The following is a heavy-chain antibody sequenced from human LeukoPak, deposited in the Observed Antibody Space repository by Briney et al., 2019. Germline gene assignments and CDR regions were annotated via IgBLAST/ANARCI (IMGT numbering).Heavy chain of an antibody. Sequence: GASVKVSCKASGGTFSSYAISWVRQAPGQGLEWMGGIIPIFGTANYAQKFQGRVTMTRNTSISTAYMELSSLRSEDTAVYYCATEPLGVGDYWGQGTLVTVSS. D-gene: IGHD3-16*01. V-gene: IGHV1-69*05. CDR3: ATEPLGVGDY. CDR1: GGTFSSYA. CDR2: IIPIFGTA. J-gene: IGHJ4*02.